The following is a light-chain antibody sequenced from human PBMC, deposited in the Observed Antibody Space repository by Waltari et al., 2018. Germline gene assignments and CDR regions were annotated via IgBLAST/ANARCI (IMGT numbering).Light chain of an antibody. CDR2: EVS. CDR3: SSHTSAGTV. CDR1: SSDVGGFNY. V-gene: IGLV2-14*01. J-gene: IGLJ3*02. Sequence: QSALTQPASVSGSPGQSITISCSGTSSDVGGFNYVSWYQQHPGKVPKLMIYEVSNRPSGVSNRFSGSKSGNTASRTISGRQAEDEADYYCSSHTSAGTVFGGGTKLTVL.